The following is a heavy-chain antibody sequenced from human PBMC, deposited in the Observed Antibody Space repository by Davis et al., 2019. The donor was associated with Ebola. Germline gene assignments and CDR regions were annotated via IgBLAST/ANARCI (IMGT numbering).Heavy chain of an antibody. V-gene: IGHV4-59*11. Sequence: PSETLSLTCSFSDGSISSHYWNWIRQPPGKGLEWVGIIYDSGRTNYNPSLKSRVTISADTSKNQFSLNLRSVTGADPAVYYCVRFGRGAYWGQGTLVTVSS. CDR1: DGSISSHY. J-gene: IGHJ4*02. CDR2: IYDSGRT. D-gene: IGHD3-16*01. CDR3: VRFGRGAY.